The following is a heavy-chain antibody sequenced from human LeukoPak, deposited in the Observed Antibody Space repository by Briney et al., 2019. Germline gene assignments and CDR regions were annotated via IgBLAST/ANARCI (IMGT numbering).Heavy chain of an antibody. CDR1: GFTFSSYS. V-gene: IGHV3-48*01. CDR3: AKGRHKYNHDSGGYPPY. J-gene: IGHJ4*02. Sequence: GGSLRLSCAASGFTFSSYSMLWVRQAPGKGLEWVSYISSSSSTIYYADSVKGRFTISRDNAKNSLYLQMNTLRAEDTAVYYCAKGRHKYNHDSGGYPPYWGQGTLVTVSS. D-gene: IGHD3-22*01. CDR2: ISSSSSTI.